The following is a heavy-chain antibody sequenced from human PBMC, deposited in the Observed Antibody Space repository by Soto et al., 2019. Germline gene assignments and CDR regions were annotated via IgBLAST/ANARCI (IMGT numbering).Heavy chain of an antibody. CDR1: GLTFSNYG. CDR2: INEDGSEK. CDR3: ARDLFDY. Sequence: PGVSLRLSCAASGLTFSNYGMNWVRQAPGKGLEWVANINEDGSEKYYVDSAKGRFTISRDNAKNSLYLQMSSLRAEDTAVYYCARDLFDYWGQGTLVTVS. V-gene: IGHV3-7*01. J-gene: IGHJ4*02.